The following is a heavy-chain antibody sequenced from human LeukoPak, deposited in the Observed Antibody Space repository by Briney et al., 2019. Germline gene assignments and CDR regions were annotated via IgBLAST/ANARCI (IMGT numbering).Heavy chain of an antibody. Sequence: GGSLRLSCAASGFTLRSYSMHWVRQAPGKGLEFVSAISRNGGNTYYANSVRGRFTISREISKNTLYLQMGSLRPEDMGVYYCARVDYGSGCDSWGQGTLVTVSS. CDR3: ARVDYGSGCDS. CDR2: ISRNGGNT. D-gene: IGHD6-19*01. CDR1: GFTLRSYS. J-gene: IGHJ4*02. V-gene: IGHV3-64*01.